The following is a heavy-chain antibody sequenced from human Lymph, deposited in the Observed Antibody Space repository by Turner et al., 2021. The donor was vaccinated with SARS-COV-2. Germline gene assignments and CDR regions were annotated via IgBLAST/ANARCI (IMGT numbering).Heavy chain of an antibody. CDR1: GYTLTGYY. CDR3: ARSRDLQSMVRGVDPFDY. J-gene: IGHJ4*02. V-gene: IGHV1-2*02. D-gene: IGHD3-10*01. CDR2: IHPNRGGT. Sequence: QVQLVQSGAEVKKPGASVKVSCNASGYTLTGYYMHWVRQAPGQGLEWMGWIHPNRGGTNYAQKFQGRVTMTRDTSISTAYMALSRLRSDDTAMYYCARSRDLQSMVRGVDPFDYWGQGTLVTVSS.